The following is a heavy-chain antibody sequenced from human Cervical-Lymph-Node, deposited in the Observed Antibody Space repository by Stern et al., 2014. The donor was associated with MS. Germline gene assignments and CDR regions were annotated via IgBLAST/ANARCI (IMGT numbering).Heavy chain of an antibody. CDR3: ARSSSPSPYYYYGMDV. Sequence: VQLVESGGGVVQPGRSLRLSCAASGFTFSSYGMHWVRQAPGKGLEWVAVIWYDGSNKYYADSVKGRFTIPRDNSKNTLYLQMNSLRAEDTAVYYCARSSSPSPYYYYGMDVWGQGTTVTVSS. D-gene: IGHD6-13*01. CDR1: GFTFSSYG. J-gene: IGHJ6*02. CDR2: IWYDGSNK. V-gene: IGHV3-33*01.